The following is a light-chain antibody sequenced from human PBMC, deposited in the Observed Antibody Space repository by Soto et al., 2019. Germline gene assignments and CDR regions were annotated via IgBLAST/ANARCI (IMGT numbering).Light chain of an antibody. CDR3: QQYTNTNNPWM. CDR1: QTISTW. J-gene: IGKJ1*01. CDR2: DAS. V-gene: IGKV1-5*01. Sequence: DIQVTQSPSTLSASVGDRVTITCRASQTISTWMAWYQQKPGKAPKLLVYDASTLQSGVASRFSGSGSGTEFTLIISGLQPDDSATYYCQQYTNTNNPWMFGQGNKVEI.